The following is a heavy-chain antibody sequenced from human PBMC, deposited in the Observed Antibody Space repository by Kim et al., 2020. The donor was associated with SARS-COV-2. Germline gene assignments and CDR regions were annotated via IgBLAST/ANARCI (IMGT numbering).Heavy chain of an antibody. Sequence: GGSLRLSCAASGFTFSSYSMNWVRQAPGKGLEWVSSISSSSSYIYYADSVKGRFTISRDNAKNSLYLQMNSLRAEDTAVYYCARDLASGFGVPREDNWFDPWGQGTLVTVSS. V-gene: IGHV3-21*01. J-gene: IGHJ5*02. CDR2: ISSSSSYI. CDR3: ARDLASGFGVPREDNWFDP. D-gene: IGHD3-3*01. CDR1: GFTFSSYS.